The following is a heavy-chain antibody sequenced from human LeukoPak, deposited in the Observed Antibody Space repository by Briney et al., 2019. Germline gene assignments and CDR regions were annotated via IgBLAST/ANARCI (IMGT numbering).Heavy chain of an antibody. J-gene: IGHJ4*02. CDR1: GGTFSSYA. D-gene: IGHD3-16*02. CDR2: IIPILGIA. Sequence: ASVKVSCKASGGTFSSYAISWVRQAPGQGLEWMGRIIPILGIANYAQKFQGRVTITADKSTSTAYMELSSLRSEDTAVYYCAGTIITFGGVIAPFDYWGQGTLVTVSP. CDR3: AGTIITFGGVIAPFDY. V-gene: IGHV1-69*04.